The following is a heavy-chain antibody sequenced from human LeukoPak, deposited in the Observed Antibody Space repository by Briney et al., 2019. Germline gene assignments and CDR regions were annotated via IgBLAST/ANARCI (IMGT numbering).Heavy chain of an antibody. Sequence: GGSLRLSCAASGFTFSSYGMSWVRQAPGKGLEWVSAISGSGGSTYYADSVKGRFTISRDNAKTTLYLQMNSLRAEDTAVYYCARDLLWFGEFASPMDVWGKGTTVTVSS. V-gene: IGHV3-23*01. CDR1: GFTFSSYG. CDR3: ARDLLWFGEFASPMDV. D-gene: IGHD3-10*01. CDR2: ISGSGGST. J-gene: IGHJ6*03.